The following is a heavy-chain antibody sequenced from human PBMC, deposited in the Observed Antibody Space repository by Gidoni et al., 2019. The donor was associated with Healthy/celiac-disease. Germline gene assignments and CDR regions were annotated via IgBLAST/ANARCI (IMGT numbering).Heavy chain of an antibody. D-gene: IGHD3-10*01. CDR1: GGSISSSNW. J-gene: IGHJ6*02. CDR2: IYHSGST. V-gene: IGHV4-4*02. CDR3: ARRFGELFSYYYYGMDV. Sequence: QVQLQESGPGLVKPSGTLSLTCAVSGGSISSSNWWSWVRQPPGKGLEWIGEIYHSGSTNYNPSLKSRVTISVDKSKNQFSLKLSSVTAADTAVYYCARRFGELFSYYYYGMDVWGQGTTVTVSS.